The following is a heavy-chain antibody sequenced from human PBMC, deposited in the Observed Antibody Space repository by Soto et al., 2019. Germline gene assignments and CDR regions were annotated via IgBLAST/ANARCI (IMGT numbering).Heavy chain of an antibody. D-gene: IGHD4-17*01. Sequence: VGSLRLSCAASGFTFSGYAMSWVRQAPGKGLEWVSAISGSGGSTYYADSVKGRFTISRDNSKNTLYLQMNSLRAEDTAVYYCPKDHYGEDPGRDYFDYWGQGTLVTVSS. V-gene: IGHV3-23*01. CDR2: ISGSGGST. CDR3: PKDHYGEDPGRDYFDY. J-gene: IGHJ4*02. CDR1: GFTFSGYA.